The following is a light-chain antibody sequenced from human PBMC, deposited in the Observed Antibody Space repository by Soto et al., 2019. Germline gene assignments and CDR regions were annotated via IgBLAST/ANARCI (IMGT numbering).Light chain of an antibody. J-gene: IGKJ1*01. Sequence: EIVLTQSPGTLSLSPGERATISCRASQSVSSSFLAWYQQKPGQTPRLLIYGASSRATGIPDRFSGSGSGTDFTLTISSLEPEDFAVYYCQQYDSTPWTFGQGTKVEIK. CDR3: QQYDSTPWT. CDR1: QSVSSSF. CDR2: GAS. V-gene: IGKV3-20*01.